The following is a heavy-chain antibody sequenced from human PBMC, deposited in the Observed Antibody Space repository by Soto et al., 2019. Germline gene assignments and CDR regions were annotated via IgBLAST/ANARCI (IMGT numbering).Heavy chain of an antibody. Sequence: EVQLVESGGGLIQPGGSLRLSCAASGFTVSSNYMSWVRQAPGKGLEWVSVIYSGGSTYYADSVKGRFTISRDNYKNKLYLQMNSLRAEYTAVYYCARDQPRFDAFDIWGQGTMVTVSS. V-gene: IGHV3-53*01. CDR3: ARDQPRFDAFDI. CDR2: IYSGGST. CDR1: GFTVSSNY. J-gene: IGHJ3*02.